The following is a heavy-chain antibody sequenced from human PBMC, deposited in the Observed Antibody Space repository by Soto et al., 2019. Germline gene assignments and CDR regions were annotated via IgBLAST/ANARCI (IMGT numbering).Heavy chain of an antibody. CDR2: IYYSGST. CDR1: GGSISSYY. V-gene: IGHV4-59*01. Sequence: PSETLSITCTVSGGSISSYYWSWIRQPPGKGLEWIGYIYYSGSTNYNPSLKSRVTISVDTSKNQFSLKLSSVTAADTAVYYCARMVGDYGDYVWYFDLWGRGTLVTSPQ. D-gene: IGHD4-17*01. CDR3: ARMVGDYGDYVWYFDL. J-gene: IGHJ2*01.